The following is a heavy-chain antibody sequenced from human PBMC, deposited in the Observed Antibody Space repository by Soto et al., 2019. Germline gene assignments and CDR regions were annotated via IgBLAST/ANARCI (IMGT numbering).Heavy chain of an antibody. J-gene: IGHJ4*02. V-gene: IGHV3-30-3*01. Sequence: QVQLVESGGAVVQPGRSLRLSCEASAFTFSSDAMHWVRQAPGKGLEWVAVISYHGDNKYYADSVKGRFTISRDNSKNTLYLEMNSLRAEDTAMYDCARICFYYHTEDYLDYWGQGTLVNVSS. CDR2: ISYHGDNK. CDR3: ARICFYYHTEDYLDY. D-gene: IGHD3-22*01. CDR1: AFTFSSDA.